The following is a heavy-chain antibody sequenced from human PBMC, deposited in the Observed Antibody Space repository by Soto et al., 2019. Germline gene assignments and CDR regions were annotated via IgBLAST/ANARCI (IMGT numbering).Heavy chain of an antibody. CDR1: GYTFTSYA. CDR3: ARNPYDILTGYYLRYYFDY. J-gene: IGHJ4*02. V-gene: IGHV1-3*01. D-gene: IGHD3-9*01. Sequence: QVPLVQSGAEVKKPGASVKVSCKASGYTFTSYAMHWVRQAPGQRLEWMGWINAGNGNTKYSQKFQGRVTITRDTSASTAYMELSSLRSEDTAVYYCARNPYDILTGYYLRYYFDYWGQGTLVTVSS. CDR2: INAGNGNT.